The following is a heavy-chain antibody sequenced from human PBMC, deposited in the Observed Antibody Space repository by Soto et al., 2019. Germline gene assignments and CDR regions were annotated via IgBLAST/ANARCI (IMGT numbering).Heavy chain of an antibody. CDR3: VHRGKGAFDI. CDR2: IHGDDFR. V-gene: IGHV2-5*02. CDR1: GFSLSNYHVA. Sequence: QITLKESGPTLVKPTQTLTLTCTFSGFSLSNYHVAVAWIRQPPGKALEFLAVIHGDDFRRFSPSLNSRLTITKDTSKNQVVLIMTNMDPVDTATYYCVHRGKGAFDIWGQGTMVPVSS. J-gene: IGHJ3*02.